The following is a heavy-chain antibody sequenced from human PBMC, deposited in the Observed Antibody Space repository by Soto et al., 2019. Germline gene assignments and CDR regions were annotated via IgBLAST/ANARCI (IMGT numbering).Heavy chain of an antibody. Sequence: PGKGLEWGSAISGSGSNTYYADSVKGRFTISRDNSKNTVSLQMNSLRVDDTAVYYCSTGEERDSNWYCRFACGVQGTLATVFS. J-gene: IGHJ4*02. V-gene: IGHV3-23*01. CDR2: ISGSGSNT. D-gene: IGHD6-13*01. CDR3: STGEERDSNWYCRFAC.